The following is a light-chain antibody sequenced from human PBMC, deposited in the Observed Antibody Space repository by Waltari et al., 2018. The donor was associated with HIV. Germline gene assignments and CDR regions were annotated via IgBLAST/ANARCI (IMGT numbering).Light chain of an antibody. CDR2: RNN. CDR3: AAWRDSLSAVV. V-gene: IGLV1-47*01. CDR1: SSNIGTNY. J-gene: IGLJ2*01. Sequence: QPVLTQPPSASGTPGQRVTISCSGSSSNIGTNYVYWYQQLPGTAPKLLIYRNNQRPSGVPDRFSGSKSGTSASLAISGLRSEDEADYYCAAWRDSLSAVVFGGGTKLTVL.